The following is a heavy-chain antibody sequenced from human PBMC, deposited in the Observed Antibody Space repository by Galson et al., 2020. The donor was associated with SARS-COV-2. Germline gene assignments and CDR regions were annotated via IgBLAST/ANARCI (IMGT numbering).Heavy chain of an antibody. CDR2: ISSSDTTV. CDR3: ARGGSIFDF. Sequence: GGSLRLSCSASGFTFSTYEMNWVRQAPGKGLEWVSYISSSDTTVYYAKSVKGRFTISRDNAKNSLYLQMNSLRAEDTAVYYCARGGSIFDFWGQGTLVIVSA. CDR1: GFTFSTYE. D-gene: IGHD2-15*01. J-gene: IGHJ4*02. V-gene: IGHV3-48*03.